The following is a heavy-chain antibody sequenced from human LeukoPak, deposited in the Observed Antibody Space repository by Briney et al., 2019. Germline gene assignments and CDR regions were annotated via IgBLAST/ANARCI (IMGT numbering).Heavy chain of an antibody. J-gene: IGHJ4*02. V-gene: IGHV1-2*02. CDR2: INPNSGGT. CDR3: ARVRGYSGYPAY. CDR1: GYTFTGYY. Sequence: ASVKVSCKASGYTFTGYYTHWVRQAPGQGLEWMGWINPNSGGTNYAQKFQGRVTMTRDTSISTAYMELSRLRSDDTAVYYCARVRGYSGYPAYWGQGTLVTVSS. D-gene: IGHD5-12*01.